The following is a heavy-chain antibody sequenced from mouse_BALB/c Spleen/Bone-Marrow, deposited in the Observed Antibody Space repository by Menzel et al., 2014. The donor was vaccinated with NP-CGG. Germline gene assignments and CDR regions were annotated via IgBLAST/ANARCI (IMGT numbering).Heavy chain of an antibody. CDR2: IDPANGNT. V-gene: IGHV14-3*02. CDR3: ARYYYGYYFDY. D-gene: IGHD1-1*01. CDR1: GFNIKDTY. Sequence: VQLQQSGAELVKPGASVKLSCTASGFNIKDTYMHWVKQRPEQGLEWIGRIDPANGNTKYDPKFQGEATITADTSSNTAYLQLGSLTSEDTAVYYCARYYYGYYFDYWGQGTTLTVSS. J-gene: IGHJ2*01.